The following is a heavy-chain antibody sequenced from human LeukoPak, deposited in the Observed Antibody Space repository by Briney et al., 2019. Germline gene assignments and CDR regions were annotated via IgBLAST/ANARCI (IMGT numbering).Heavy chain of an antibody. D-gene: IGHD5-12*01. V-gene: IGHV4-59*01. CDR1: GGSFSGYY. Sequence: PSETLSLTCAVYGGSFSGYYWSWIRQPPGKGLEWIGYIYYSGSTDYNPSLKSRVTISVDTSKNQFSLKLSSVTAADTAVYYCARHMKWLRGADFDYWGQGTLVTVSS. CDR3: ARHMKWLRGADFDY. CDR2: IYYSGST. J-gene: IGHJ4*02.